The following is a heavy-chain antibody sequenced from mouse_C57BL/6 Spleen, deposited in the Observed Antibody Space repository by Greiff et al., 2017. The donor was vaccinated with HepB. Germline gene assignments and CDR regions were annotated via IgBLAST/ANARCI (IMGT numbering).Heavy chain of an antibody. CDR2: IDPETGGT. J-gene: IGHJ1*03. V-gene: IGHV1-15*01. D-gene: IGHD1-1*01. Sequence: QVQLKQSGAELVRPGASVTLSCKASGYTFTDYEMHWVKQTPVHGLEWIGAIDPETGGTAYNQKFKGKAILTADKSSSTAYMELRSLTSEDSAVYYCTCLYYYGTFDVWGTGTTVTVSS. CDR3: TCLYYYGTFDV. CDR1: GYTFTDYE.